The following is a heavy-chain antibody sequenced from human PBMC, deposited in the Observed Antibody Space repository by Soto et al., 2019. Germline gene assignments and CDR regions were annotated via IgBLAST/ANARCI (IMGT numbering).Heavy chain of an antibody. J-gene: IGHJ4*02. CDR1: GFTFSSHA. Sequence: GGSLRLSCAASGFTFSSHAMSWVRQAPGKGLEWVSAISGSGANTFYADSVKGRFTTSRDNSKNTLYLQMNSLRAEDTAIYYCEKGLPTYDYWGQGILVTVS. V-gene: IGHV3-23*01. CDR2: ISGSGANT. CDR3: EKGLPTYDY.